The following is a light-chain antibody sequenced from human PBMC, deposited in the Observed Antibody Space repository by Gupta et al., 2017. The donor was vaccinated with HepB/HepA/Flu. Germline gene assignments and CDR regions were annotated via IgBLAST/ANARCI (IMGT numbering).Light chain of an antibody. J-gene: IGKJ4*01. CDR3: RQALQTPLT. CDR2: LGS. Sequence: DIVMTQSPLSLPVTPGEPASISCRSSQSLLHSNGYNYLDWYLRKPGQSPQLLIYLGSNRASGVPDRFSGSGSGTDFTLKISRVEAEDVGVYYCRQALQTPLTFGGGTKVEIK. V-gene: IGKV2-28*01. CDR1: QSLLHSNGYNY.